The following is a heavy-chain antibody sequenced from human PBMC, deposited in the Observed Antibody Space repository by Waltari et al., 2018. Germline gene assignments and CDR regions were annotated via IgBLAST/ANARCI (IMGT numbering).Heavy chain of an antibody. CDR1: GDSLTTGSW. V-gene: IGHV4-4*02. J-gene: IGHJ4*01. CDR3: ATRDVYSGSPC. D-gene: IGHD1-26*01. CDR2: IHQSGDT. Sequence: QVQLRESGPGLVRPSETLSLTCPVYGDSLTTGSWWTWVRQSPGKGLEWIGEIHQSGDTNYNPSRKSRVTLSIDKSRDVFALQLTSVTAADTAVYYCATRDVYSGSPCWGQGTLVAVSS.